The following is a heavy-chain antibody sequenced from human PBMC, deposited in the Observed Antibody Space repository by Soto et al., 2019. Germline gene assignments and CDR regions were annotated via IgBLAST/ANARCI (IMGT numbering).Heavy chain of an antibody. CDR1: GFIFSSYN. CDR3: ARIPVAGTGADY. J-gene: IGHJ4*02. Sequence: LRLSCAASGFIFSSYNMNWVRQAPGKGLEWVSAISSGSTYIDYADSVKGRFTISRDNAENSLFLQMNSLRAEDTAVYYCARIPVAGTGADYWGQGTMVTVYS. V-gene: IGHV3-21*01. D-gene: IGHD6-19*01. CDR2: ISSGSTYI.